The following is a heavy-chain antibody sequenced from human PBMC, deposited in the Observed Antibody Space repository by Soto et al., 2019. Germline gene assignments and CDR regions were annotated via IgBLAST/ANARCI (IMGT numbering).Heavy chain of an antibody. CDR3: ARGETIFGVVIPYYFDY. D-gene: IGHD3-3*01. J-gene: IGHJ4*02. CDR1: GYTFTSYG. Sequence: QVQLVQSGAEVKKPGASVKVSCKASGYTFTSYGISWVRQAPGQGLEWLGWISDYNGNTNYAQKLQGRVTMTTDTSTTTAYMELRRLRSDDTAVYYCARGETIFGVVIPYYFDYWGQGPLVTVSS. CDR2: ISDYNGNT. V-gene: IGHV1-18*04.